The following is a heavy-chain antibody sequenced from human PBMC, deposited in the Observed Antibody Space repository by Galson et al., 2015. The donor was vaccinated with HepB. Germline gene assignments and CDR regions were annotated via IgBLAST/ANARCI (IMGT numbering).Heavy chain of an antibody. D-gene: IGHD1-7*01. Sequence: SLRLSCAASGFTFSDYYMSWIRQAPGKGLEWVSYISSSGSTIYYADSVKGRFTISRDNAKNSLYLQMNSLRAEDTAVYYCARVLELPTKSAFDIWGQGTMVTVSS. CDR1: GFTFSDYY. CDR2: ISSSGSTI. CDR3: ARVLELPTKSAFDI. V-gene: IGHV3-11*01. J-gene: IGHJ3*02.